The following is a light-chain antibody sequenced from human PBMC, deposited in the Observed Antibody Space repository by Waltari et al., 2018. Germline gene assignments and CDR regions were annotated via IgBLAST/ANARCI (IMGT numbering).Light chain of an antibody. V-gene: IGKV1-5*03. Sequence: DIQMTQSPSTLSASVGDRVTITCRASQSISSWLAWYQQKPGKAPNLLIFKVSNLESGVPSRFSGSGSGTEFTLSISSLQPDDFATYYCQQYYSYPWTFGQGTKVEIK. CDR1: QSISSW. J-gene: IGKJ1*01. CDR3: QQYYSYPWT. CDR2: KVS.